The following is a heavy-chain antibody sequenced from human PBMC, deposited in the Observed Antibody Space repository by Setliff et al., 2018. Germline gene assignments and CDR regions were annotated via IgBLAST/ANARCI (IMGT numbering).Heavy chain of an antibody. CDR1: GLSFSTFG. J-gene: IGHJ4*02. CDR3: TRSRAPRVVLAADFDL. CDR2: ISPYSGET. Sequence: ASVKVSCKTSGLSFSTFGFSWVRQAPGQGLEWMGWISPYSGETNYAQKFQDRLSVTADTSSKTTYMELRSLTSDDTAVYFCTRSRAPRVVLAADFDLCGQGTLVTVSS. V-gene: IGHV1-18*01. D-gene: IGHD2-15*01.